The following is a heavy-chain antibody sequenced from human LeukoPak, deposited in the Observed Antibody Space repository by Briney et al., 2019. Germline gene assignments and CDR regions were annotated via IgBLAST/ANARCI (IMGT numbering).Heavy chain of an antibody. J-gene: IGHJ4*02. D-gene: IGHD2-15*01. CDR3: ARGDIVVVVAATDFDY. V-gene: IGHV3-33*01. CDR1: GFTFSSYG. CDR2: IWYDGSNK. Sequence: GRSLRLSCAASGFTFSSYGMHWVRQAPGKGLEWVAIIWYDGSNKYYADSVKGRFTISRDNSKNTLYLQMNSLRVEDTAVYYYARGDIVVVVAATDFDYWGQGTLVTVSS.